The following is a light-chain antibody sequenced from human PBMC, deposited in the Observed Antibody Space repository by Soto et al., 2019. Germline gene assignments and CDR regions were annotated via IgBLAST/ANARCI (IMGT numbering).Light chain of an antibody. CDR3: QQSDTCPST. V-gene: IGKV1D-16*01. CDR2: ASS. Sequence: DIQMTQTPATLSASVGDSATITCRASQGINIYLAWHQHKPNQAPKSLFYASSSLPSGVPARFSGSGSGTDFTLTITSLQPEDFAIYYCQQSDTCPSTFGRGTKVEMK. J-gene: IGKJ4*01. CDR1: QGINIY.